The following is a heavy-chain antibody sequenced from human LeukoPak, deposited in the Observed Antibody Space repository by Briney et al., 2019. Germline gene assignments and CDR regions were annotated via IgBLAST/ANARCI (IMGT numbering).Heavy chain of an antibody. Sequence: SETLSLTCAGYGGSFSGYYWSWIRQPPGKGLEWIGEINHSGSTNYNPSLKSRVPITVDTSKTQFSLKLSSVTAADTAVYYCARGSGSGSPKGSYYYYGMDVWGKGTTVTVSS. CDR2: INHSGST. CDR1: GGSFSGYY. CDR3: ARGSGSGSPKGSYYYYGMDV. V-gene: IGHV4-34*01. J-gene: IGHJ6*04. D-gene: IGHD3-10*01.